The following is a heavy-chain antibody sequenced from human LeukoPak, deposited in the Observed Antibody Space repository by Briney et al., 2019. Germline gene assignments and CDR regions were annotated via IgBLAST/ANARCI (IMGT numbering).Heavy chain of an antibody. D-gene: IGHD4/OR15-4a*01. CDR2: ISSSSSTI. J-gene: IGHJ4*02. CDR3: AKESGALGAPLYDY. CDR1: GFTFSSYS. Sequence: GGSLRLSCAASGFTFSSYSMNWVRQAPGKGLEWVSYISSSSSTIYYADSVKGRFTISRDNSKNMLYLQMNSLRAEGTAVYYCAKESGALGAPLYDYWGRGILVTASS. V-gene: IGHV3-48*01.